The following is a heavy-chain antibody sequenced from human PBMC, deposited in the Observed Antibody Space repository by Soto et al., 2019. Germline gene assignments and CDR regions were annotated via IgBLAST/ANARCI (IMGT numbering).Heavy chain of an antibody. J-gene: IGHJ3*02. CDR2: IWYDGSNK. CDR3: ARERNSALGSASAFDI. D-gene: IGHD1-26*01. Sequence: QVQLVESGGGVVQPGRSLRLSCAASGFTFSSYGMHWVRQAPGKGLEWVAVIWYDGSNKYYADSVKGRFTISRDNSKNTLYLQMNSLRAEDTAVYYCARERNSALGSASAFDIWGQGTMVTVSS. V-gene: IGHV3-33*01. CDR1: GFTFSSYG.